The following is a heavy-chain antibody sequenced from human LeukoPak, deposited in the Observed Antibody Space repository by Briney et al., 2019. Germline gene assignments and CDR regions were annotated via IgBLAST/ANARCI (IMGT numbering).Heavy chain of an antibody. CDR3: ARYGSGSYYNPALTHYYYYGMDV. CDR1: GYTFTSYA. Sequence: ASVTVSCKASGYTFTSYAMHWVRQAPGQRLEWMGWINAGNGNTKYSQKFQGRVTITADESTSTAYMELSSLRSEDTAVYYCARYGSGSYYNPALTHYYYYGMDVWGQGTTVTVSS. CDR2: INAGNGNT. J-gene: IGHJ6*02. D-gene: IGHD3-10*01. V-gene: IGHV1-3*01.